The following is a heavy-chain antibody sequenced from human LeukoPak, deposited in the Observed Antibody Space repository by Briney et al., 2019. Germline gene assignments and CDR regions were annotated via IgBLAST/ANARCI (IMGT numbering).Heavy chain of an antibody. CDR1: SSSTSGYY. CDR3: ARVRLGVGDAFDI. D-gene: IGHD3-10*01. J-gene: IGHJ3*02. Sequence: PSETLSLTCTVSSSSTSGYYWSWIRQPPGKGLEWIGYSYYSGSTSYSPSLKSRVTILVDTSKNQFSLKLTYVTPADTAVYYCARVRLGVGDAFDIWGQGTMVTVST. CDR2: SYYSGST. V-gene: IGHV4-59*01.